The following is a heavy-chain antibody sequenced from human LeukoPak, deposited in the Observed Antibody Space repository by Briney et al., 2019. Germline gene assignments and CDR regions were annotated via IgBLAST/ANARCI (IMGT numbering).Heavy chain of an antibody. CDR3: ARGLGRPGTQGDIVP. D-gene: IGHD1-7*01. Sequence: PSETLSLTCAVYGGFSSDYYRTWIRQSPGKGLEWIGETNHSGSNDYIPSLKSRVTISVDTSKNQCSLKLTSVIAADTAVYYCARGLGRPGTQGDIVPCGHGTLVTVSS. J-gene: IGHJ5*02. V-gene: IGHV4-34*01. CDR2: TNHSGSN. CDR1: GGFSSDYY.